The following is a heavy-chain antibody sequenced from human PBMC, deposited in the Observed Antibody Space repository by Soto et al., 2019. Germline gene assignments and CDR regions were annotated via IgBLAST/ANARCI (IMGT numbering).Heavy chain of an antibody. CDR2: IYYSGST. Sequence: SETLSLTCTATGDSITSTDYYWGWIRQPPGKGLEWVASIYYSGSTYHNPSLKSRVTISVDTSKNQFSLKVTSVTAADTAVYYCARHWRTGYSTVFGVVMGWFGPWGQGTLVTVSS. D-gene: IGHD3-3*01. CDR1: GDSITSTDYY. V-gene: IGHV4-39*01. CDR3: ARHWRTGYSTVFGVVMGWFGP. J-gene: IGHJ5*02.